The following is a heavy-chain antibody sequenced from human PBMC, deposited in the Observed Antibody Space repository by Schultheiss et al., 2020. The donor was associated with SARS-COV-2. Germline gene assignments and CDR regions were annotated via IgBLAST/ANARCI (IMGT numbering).Heavy chain of an antibody. J-gene: IGHJ6*03. CDR2: ISSSSSYI. CDR3: ARDPHDGITIFGVVITVPYDYYMDV. CDR1: GFTFSSYS. Sequence: GGSLRLSCAASGFTFSSYSMNWVRQAPGKGLEWVSSISSSSSYIYYADSVKGRFTISRDNAKNSLYLQMNSLRAEDTAVYYCARDPHDGITIFGVVITVPYDYYMDVWGKGTTVTVSS. V-gene: IGHV3-21*01. D-gene: IGHD3-3*01.